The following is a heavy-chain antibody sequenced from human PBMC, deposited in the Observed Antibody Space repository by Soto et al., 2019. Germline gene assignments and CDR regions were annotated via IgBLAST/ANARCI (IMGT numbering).Heavy chain of an antibody. CDR1: GFTFSDNY. CDR2: ISDSGNII. V-gene: IGHV3-11*01. J-gene: IGHJ6*02. CDR3: AKALRYFDWLVRPWNAMDV. Sequence: GGSLRLSCAASGFTFSDNYMTWIRQAPGRGLEWVAYISDSGNIIYYADSVQGRFTVSRDNAKNSLYLQMNSLSAEDTAVYYCAKALRYFDWLVRPWNAMDVWGQGTTVTVSS. D-gene: IGHD3-9*01.